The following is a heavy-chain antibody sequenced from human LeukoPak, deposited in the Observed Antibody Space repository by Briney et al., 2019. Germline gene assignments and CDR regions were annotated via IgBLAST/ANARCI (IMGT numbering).Heavy chain of an antibody. CDR2: INPDSGGT. CDR3: ASRSYGNFDY. CDR1: GYTFTGYY. J-gene: IGHJ4*02. V-gene: IGHV1-2*02. D-gene: IGHD5-18*01. Sequence: ASVKVSCEASGYTFTGYYMHWVRQAPGQGLEWLGWINPDSGGTNYAQKFQGMVTKTWDTSISTASMELSRLRSDDTAVYYCASRSYGNFDYWGQGTLVTVSS.